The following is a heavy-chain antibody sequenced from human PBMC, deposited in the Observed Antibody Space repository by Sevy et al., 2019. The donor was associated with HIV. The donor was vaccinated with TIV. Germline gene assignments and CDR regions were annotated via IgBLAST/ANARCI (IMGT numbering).Heavy chain of an antibody. Sequence: SETLSLTCTVSGGSISSYYWSWIRQPPGKGLEWIGYIYYSGSTNYNPSLKSRVTISVDTSKNQFSLKLSSVTAADTAVYYCARDGSYCRGGSCYAFDIWGQGTMVTVSS. V-gene: IGHV4-59*01. CDR3: ARDGSYCRGGSCYAFDI. CDR1: GGSISSYY. CDR2: IYYSGST. D-gene: IGHD2-15*01. J-gene: IGHJ3*02.